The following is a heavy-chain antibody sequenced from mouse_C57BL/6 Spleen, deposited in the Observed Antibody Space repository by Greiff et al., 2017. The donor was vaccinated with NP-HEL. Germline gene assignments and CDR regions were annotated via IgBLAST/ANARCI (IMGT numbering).Heavy chain of an antibody. D-gene: IGHD2-4*01. J-gene: IGHJ4*01. CDR1: GYTFTSYW. V-gene: IGHV1-7*01. Sequence: QVQLQQSGAELAKPGASVKLSCKASGYTFTSYWMHWVKQRPGQGLEWIGYINPSSGYTKTNQKFKDKATLTSDKSSSTASMQLSSLTYDDSAVYYCARWGLYYDYGQDRHAMDYWGQGTSVTVSS. CDR2: INPSSGYT. CDR3: ARWGLYYDYGQDRHAMDY.